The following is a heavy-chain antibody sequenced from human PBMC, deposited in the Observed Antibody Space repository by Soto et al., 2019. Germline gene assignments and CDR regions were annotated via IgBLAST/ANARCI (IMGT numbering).Heavy chain of an antibody. V-gene: IGHV3-66*01. Sequence: EVQLVESGGGLVQPGGSLRLSCAASGFTVSNNYMSWVRQAPGKGLKWVSVIYFGGSTYYADSVRGRFTISRDNSKNTLYLQMNSLRAEDTAVYYCARDRGSTSGYYFYYMDVWGKGTTVTVSS. CDR1: GFTVSNNY. D-gene: IGHD2-2*01. J-gene: IGHJ6*03. CDR3: ARDRGSTSGYYFYYMDV. CDR2: IYFGGST.